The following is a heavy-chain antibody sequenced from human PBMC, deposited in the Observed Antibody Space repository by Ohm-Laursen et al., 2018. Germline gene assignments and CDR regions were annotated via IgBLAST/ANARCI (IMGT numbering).Heavy chain of an antibody. CDR2: ISSSSSYI. V-gene: IGHV3-21*01. Sequence: SLRLSCTASGFTFSSYSMNWVRQAPGKGLEWVSSISSSSSYIYYADSVKGRFTISRDNAKNSLYLQMNSLRAEDTAVYYCARELFWSGYYGPFDYWGQGTLVTVSS. CDR1: GFTFSSYS. D-gene: IGHD3-3*01. CDR3: ARELFWSGYYGPFDY. J-gene: IGHJ4*02.